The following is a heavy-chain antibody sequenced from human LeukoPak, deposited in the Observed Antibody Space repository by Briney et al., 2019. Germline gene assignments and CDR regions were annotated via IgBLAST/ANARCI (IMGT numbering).Heavy chain of an antibody. CDR3: ASGVGATTYRYFDY. CDR1: GYTFTSYG. V-gene: IGHV1-18*01. D-gene: IGHD1-26*01. CDR2: ISAYNGDT. J-gene: IGHJ4*02. Sequence: ASVKVSCKASGYTFTSYGITWVRQAPGQGLEWMGWISAYNGDTNYAQKLQGRVTMTTDTSTSTAYMELRSLRSDDTAVYYCASGVGATTYRYFDYWGQGTLVTVSS.